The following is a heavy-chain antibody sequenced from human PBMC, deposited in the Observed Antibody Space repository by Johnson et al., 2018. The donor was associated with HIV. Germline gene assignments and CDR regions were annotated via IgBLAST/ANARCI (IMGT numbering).Heavy chain of an antibody. CDR1: GFTVSGNY. D-gene: IGHD1-14*01. CDR2: IYRGGST. V-gene: IGHV3-66*02. CDR3: AREHRADESFDL. J-gene: IGHJ3*01. Sequence: VQLVESGGGLVQPGGSLRLSCVASGFTVSGNYMNWVRQAPGKGLEWVSVIYRGGSTYYADSVKGRFTISRDNSKNTLYLQMNSLRAEDTAVYYCAREHRADESFDLWGQGTMVTISS.